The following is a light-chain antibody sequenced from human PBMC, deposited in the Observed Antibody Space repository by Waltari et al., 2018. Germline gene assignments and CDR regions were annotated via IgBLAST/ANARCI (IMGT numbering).Light chain of an antibody. CDR3: QERSDWRGLT. J-gene: IGKJ3*01. CDR2: DAS. CDR1: QSVGNK. Sequence: EIEMTQSPATLSVSPGERATVPCRASQSVGNKLAWYHQKPGQAPRLLFYDASTRATGIPVRFSGSGSGTDFTLTISSLEPEDSAVYYCQERSDWRGLTFGPGTKVDIK. V-gene: IGKV3-11*01.